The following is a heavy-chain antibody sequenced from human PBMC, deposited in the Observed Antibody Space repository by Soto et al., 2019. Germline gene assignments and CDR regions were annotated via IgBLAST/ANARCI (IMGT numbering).Heavy chain of an antibody. D-gene: IGHD1-26*01. Sequence: ASVKVSCKASGGTFSSYAISWVRQAPGQGLEWMGGIIPIFGTANYAQKFQGRVTITADESTSTAYMELSSLRSEDTAVYYCARHTSSGSPRGFDPWGQGTLVTVSS. CDR3: ARHTSSGSPRGFDP. J-gene: IGHJ5*02. V-gene: IGHV1-69*13. CDR1: GGTFSSYA. CDR2: IIPIFGTA.